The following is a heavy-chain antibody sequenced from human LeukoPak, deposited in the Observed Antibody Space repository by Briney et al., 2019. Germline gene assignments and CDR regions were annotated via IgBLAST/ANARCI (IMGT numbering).Heavy chain of an antibody. J-gene: IGHJ3*02. CDR2: IYTGGST. CDR3: ARPGITGTMGYGAFDI. Sequence: TGGSLRLSCAASGFTVSSSFLSWVRQAPGKGLEWVSVIYTGGSTYYADSVKGRFTISRDNAKNSLFLQMNSLRVEDTAVYYCARPGITGTMGYGAFDIWGQGTRVTVSS. V-gene: IGHV3-53*01. CDR1: GFTVSSSF. D-gene: IGHD1-7*01.